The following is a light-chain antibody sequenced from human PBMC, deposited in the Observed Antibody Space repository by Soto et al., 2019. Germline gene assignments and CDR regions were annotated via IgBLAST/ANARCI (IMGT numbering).Light chain of an antibody. CDR3: QQRSNWPPRT. J-gene: IGKJ1*01. Sequence: EIVMTQSPATLSVSPGERATLSCRASQRVSSNLAWYQQKPGQAPRLLIYGVSNRATGIPARFSGSGSGTDFTLTISSLEPEDFAVYYCQQRSNWPPRTFGQGTKVDIK. CDR1: QRVSSN. CDR2: GVS. V-gene: IGKV3-11*01.